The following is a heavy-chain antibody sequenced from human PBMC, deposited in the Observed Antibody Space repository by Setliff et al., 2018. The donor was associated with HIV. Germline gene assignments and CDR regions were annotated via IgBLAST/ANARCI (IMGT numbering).Heavy chain of an antibody. CDR1: GGRFSNYG. D-gene: IGHD3-9*01. CDR2: IIPIFGTT. Sequence: SVKVSCKASGGRFSNYGISWVRQAPGQGLEWMGGIIPIFGTTNYAQMFQGRVTMTADESTSTAHMELSSLRSEDTAVYYCARAVVPTYYDVLTGYVYYMDVWGKGTTVTVSS. V-gene: IGHV1-69*13. CDR3: ARAVVPTYYDVLTGYVYYMDV. J-gene: IGHJ6*03.